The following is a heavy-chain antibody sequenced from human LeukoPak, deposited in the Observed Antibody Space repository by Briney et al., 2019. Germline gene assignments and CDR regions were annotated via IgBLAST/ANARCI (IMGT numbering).Heavy chain of an antibody. D-gene: IGHD1-26*01. V-gene: IGHV5-51*01. CDR1: GYSFTSYC. J-gene: IGHJ3*01. CDR2: IYPGDSGP. CDR3: GMSGDRVPLQDDVFDV. Sequence: GESLKISCKVSGYSFTSYCIGWVRQMPGKGLEWMGIIYPGDSGPTYSPSFEGQVTISVDKSINTAYLQWSSLQASDTAMYYCGMSGDRVPLQDDVFDVWGQGTMVTVST.